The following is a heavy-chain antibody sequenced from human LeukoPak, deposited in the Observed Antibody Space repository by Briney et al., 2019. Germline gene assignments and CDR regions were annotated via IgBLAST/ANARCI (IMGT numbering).Heavy chain of an antibody. Sequence: WVRQPPGKGLEWIGSIYYSGSTYYNPSLKSRVTISVDTSKNQFSLKLSSVTAADTAVYYCASRWLQFSDAFDIWGQGTMVTVSS. CDR3: ASRWLQFSDAFDI. V-gene: IGHV4-39*01. CDR2: IYYSGST. J-gene: IGHJ3*02. D-gene: IGHD5-24*01.